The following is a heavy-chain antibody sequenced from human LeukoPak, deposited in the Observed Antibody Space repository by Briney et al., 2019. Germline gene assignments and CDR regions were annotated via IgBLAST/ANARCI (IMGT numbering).Heavy chain of an antibody. CDR2: INPSGGST. Sequence: ASVKVSCKASGYTFTSYYMHWVRQAPGQGLEWMGIINPSGGSTSYAQKFQGRVTMTRDTSTSTVYMELSSLRSEDTAVYYCARDRRYYYDSSGYIGPFDYWGQGTLVTVSS. CDR1: GYTFTSYY. J-gene: IGHJ4*02. V-gene: IGHV1-46*01. D-gene: IGHD3-22*01. CDR3: ARDRRYYYDSSGYIGPFDY.